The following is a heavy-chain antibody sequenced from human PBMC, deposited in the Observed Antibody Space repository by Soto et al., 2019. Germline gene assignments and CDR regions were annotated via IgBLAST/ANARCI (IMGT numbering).Heavy chain of an antibody. CDR3: ERGPLVVLNYFES. CDR2: IFPLTDIP. J-gene: IGHJ4*02. Sequence: QVQLVQSGTEVKKPGSSVKVSCKASGGTFRNYPINWVRQAPGQGLEWMGSIFPLTDIPDYAQNFQARLTISAYKSTRTAYMELSSLTSDDPGMYFCERGPLVVLNYFESWGQGTLVTVAS. CDR1: GGTFRNYP. V-gene: IGHV1-69*02.